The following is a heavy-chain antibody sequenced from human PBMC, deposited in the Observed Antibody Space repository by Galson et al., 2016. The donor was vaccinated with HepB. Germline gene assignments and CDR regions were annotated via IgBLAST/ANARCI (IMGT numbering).Heavy chain of an antibody. CDR2: IYHTGTS. Sequence: SETLSLTCAVSGASISDSNWWTWVRQVPEKGLEWIGEIYHTGTSNNNPFLSSRFTLSVDKSRNEFSLNLNSVTAADTAVYYCARASIFPGARMVFDSWGQGILVTVSS. D-gene: IGHD2-2*01. CDR3: ARASIFPGARMVFDS. CDR1: GASISDSNW. J-gene: IGHJ5*01. V-gene: IGHV4-4*02.